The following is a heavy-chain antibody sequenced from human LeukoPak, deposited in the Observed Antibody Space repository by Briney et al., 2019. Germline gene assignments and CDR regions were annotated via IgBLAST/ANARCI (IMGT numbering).Heavy chain of an antibody. CDR1: GGSISSSSYY. Sequence: SETLSLTCTVSGGSISSSSYYWGWIRQPPGKGLEWIGSIYYSGSTYYNPSLKSRVTISVDTSKNQFSLKLSSVTAADTAVYYCARHWYYDFWSGSYYFDYWGQGTLVTVSS. CDR3: ARHWYYDFWSGSYYFDY. J-gene: IGHJ4*02. V-gene: IGHV4-39*01. CDR2: IYYSGST. D-gene: IGHD3-3*01.